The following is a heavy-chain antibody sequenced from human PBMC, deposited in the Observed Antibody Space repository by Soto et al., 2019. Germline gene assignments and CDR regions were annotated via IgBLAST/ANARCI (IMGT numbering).Heavy chain of an antibody. D-gene: IGHD6-19*01. CDR1: GYTFTSYG. CDR3: ASNPPAVAGRAYYYYGMDV. Sequence: GASVKVSCKASGYTFTSYGISWVRQAPGQGLEWMGWISAYNGNTIYAQKLQGRVTMTTDTSTSTAYMELRSLRSDDTAVYYCASNPPAVAGRAYYYYGMDVWGQGTTVTVSS. CDR2: ISAYNGNT. J-gene: IGHJ6*02. V-gene: IGHV1-18*01.